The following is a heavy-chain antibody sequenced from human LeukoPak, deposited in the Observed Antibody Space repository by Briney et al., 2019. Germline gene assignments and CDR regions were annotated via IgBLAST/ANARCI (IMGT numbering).Heavy chain of an antibody. Sequence: SETLSLTCTVPGGSISSYYWSWIRQPAGKGLEWIGRIYTSGSTNYNPSLKSRVTMSVDTSKNQFSLKLSSVTAADTAVYYCAATTLVSPVEMGDYWGQGTLVTVSS. CDR1: GGSISSYY. J-gene: IGHJ4*02. CDR3: AATTLVSPVEMGDY. V-gene: IGHV4-4*07. D-gene: IGHD5-24*01. CDR2: IYTSGST.